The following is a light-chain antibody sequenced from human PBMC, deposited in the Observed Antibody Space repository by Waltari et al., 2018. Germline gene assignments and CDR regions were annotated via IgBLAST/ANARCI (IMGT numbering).Light chain of an antibody. J-gene: IGKJ1*01. CDR1: QSVSRS. CDR2: GAS. V-gene: IGKV3-20*01. Sequence: EIVLTQSPGTLSLSPGERATLFCRASQSVSRSLAWYQQKPGQAPRLLIYGASSRATGVPDRFSGSGSGTDFSLTISRLEPEDFAVYYCQHYVRLPVSFGQGTKVEIK. CDR3: QHYVRLPVS.